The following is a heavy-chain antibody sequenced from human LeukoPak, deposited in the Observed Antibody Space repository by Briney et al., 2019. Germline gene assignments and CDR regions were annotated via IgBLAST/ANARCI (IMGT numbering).Heavy chain of an antibody. Sequence: GSLRLSCAASGFTFSDYYMSWIRQAPGKGLEWVSYISTSGSTIYYADSLKGRFTISRDNAKNSLYLQMSSLRAEDTAVYYCARGLAFTDTSAFDYWGQGTLVTVSS. J-gene: IGHJ4*02. D-gene: IGHD4-11*01. CDR2: ISTSGSTI. V-gene: IGHV3-11*04. CDR1: GFTFSDYY. CDR3: ARGLAFTDTSAFDY.